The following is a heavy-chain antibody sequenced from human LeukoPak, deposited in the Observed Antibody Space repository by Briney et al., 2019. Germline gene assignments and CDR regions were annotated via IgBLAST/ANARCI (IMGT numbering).Heavy chain of an antibody. Sequence: GASVKVSCKASGGTFSSYAISWVRQAPGQGLEWMGGIIPILGTANYAQKSQGRVTITAGESTSTAYMELSSLRSEDTAVYYCARDQQWLGINCGQGTLVTVSS. CDR3: ARDQQWLGIN. V-gene: IGHV1-69*13. CDR2: IIPILGTA. J-gene: IGHJ4*02. CDR1: GGTFSSYA. D-gene: IGHD6-19*01.